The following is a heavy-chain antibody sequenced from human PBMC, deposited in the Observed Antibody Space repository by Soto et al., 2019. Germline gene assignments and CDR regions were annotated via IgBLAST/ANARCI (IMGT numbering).Heavy chain of an antibody. CDR1: GGSISSYY. CDR3: ARVSTPSNWFDP. V-gene: IGHV4-59*01. Sequence: SETLSLTCTVSGGSISSYYWIWIRQPPGKGLEWIGYIYYSGSTNYNPSLKSRVTISVDTSKNQFSLKLSSVTAADTAVYYCARVSTPSNWFDPWGQGTLVTVSS. J-gene: IGHJ5*02. CDR2: IYYSGST. D-gene: IGHD3-16*02.